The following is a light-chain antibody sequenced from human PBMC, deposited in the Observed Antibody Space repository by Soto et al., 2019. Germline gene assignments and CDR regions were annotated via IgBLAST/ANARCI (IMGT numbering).Light chain of an antibody. CDR2: DVS. V-gene: IGLV2-11*01. CDR3: CSYAGGTAV. CDR1: SSDVGGYNY. J-gene: IGLJ2*01. Sequence: QSVLTQPRSVSGSPGQSVTISCTGTSSDVGGYNYVSWYQQHPGKAPKLMIYDVSKRPSGVPDRFSGPKSGNTASLTISGLQAEDEADYFCCSYAGGTAVFGGGTKLTVL.